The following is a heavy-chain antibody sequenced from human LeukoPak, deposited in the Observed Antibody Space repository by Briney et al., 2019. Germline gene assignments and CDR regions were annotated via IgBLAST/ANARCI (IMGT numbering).Heavy chain of an antibody. D-gene: IGHD3-22*01. V-gene: IGHV4-61*02. Sequence: SETLSLTCTVSGGSISSGSYYWSWIRQPAGKGLEWIGRIYTSGSTNYNPSLKSRVTISGDTSKNQFSLKLSSVTAADTAVYYCARDSPNYYDSSGYATFDYWGQGTLVTVSS. CDR3: ARDSPNYYDSSGYATFDY. CDR1: GGSISSGSYY. J-gene: IGHJ4*02. CDR2: IYTSGST.